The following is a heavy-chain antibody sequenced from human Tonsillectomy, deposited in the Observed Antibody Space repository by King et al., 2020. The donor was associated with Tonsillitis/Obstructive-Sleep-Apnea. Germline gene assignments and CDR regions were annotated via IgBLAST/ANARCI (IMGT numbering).Heavy chain of an antibody. V-gene: IGHV3-23*04. Sequence: VQLVESGGGLVQPGGSLRLSCAASGFTFSSYAMSWVRQAPGKGLEWVSAISGSGGNTYYADSVKRRFTLSRDHSKDTLYLQMNSLRAEDTAVYYCAKGPVVPGDTYYFDHWGQGTLVTVSS. D-gene: IGHD2-2*01. CDR3: AKGPVVPGDTYYFDH. CDR1: GFTFSSYA. CDR2: ISGSGGNT. J-gene: IGHJ4*02.